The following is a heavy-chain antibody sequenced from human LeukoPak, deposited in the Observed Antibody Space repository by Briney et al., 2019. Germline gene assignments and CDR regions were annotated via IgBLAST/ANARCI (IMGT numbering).Heavy chain of an antibody. CDR3: ARETGGWDAFDI. Sequence: GGSLRLSCAASGFTFSSYEMNWVRQAPGKGLEWVSYIRSSGSTIYYADSVKGRFTISRDNAKNSLYLQMNSLTADDTAIYYCARETGGWDAFDIWGQGTMVAVSS. CDR2: IRSSGSTI. J-gene: IGHJ3*02. V-gene: IGHV3-48*03. D-gene: IGHD3-16*01. CDR1: GFTFSSYE.